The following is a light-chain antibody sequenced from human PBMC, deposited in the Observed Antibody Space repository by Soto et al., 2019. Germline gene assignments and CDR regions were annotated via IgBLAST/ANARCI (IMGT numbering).Light chain of an antibody. J-gene: IGKJ3*01. CDR3: QQYDNWPPVVP. Sequence: EIVMAQSPVTLSVSPGQRVTLSCRASQSVSSNLAWYQQRPCQPPRLLMYGASPRTTGVPATFSGSGSGTEFIFTISSLQSEDFAVYYCQQYDNWPPVVPFGPGTKVDI. CDR1: QSVSSN. V-gene: IGKV3-15*01. CDR2: GAS.